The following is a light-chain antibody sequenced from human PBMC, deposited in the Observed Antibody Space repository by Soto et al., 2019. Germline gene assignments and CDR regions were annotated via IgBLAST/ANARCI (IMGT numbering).Light chain of an antibody. CDR1: SSDVGAYNY. J-gene: IGLJ2*01. Sequence: QSVLTQPPSASGSPGKSVTISCTGTSSDVGAYNYVSWYQQRPGKAPKLMIYEVTKRPSGVPDRFSGSKSGNTASLTVSGLQAEDEADYYCSSYAKTISVVFGGGTKLTVL. CDR2: EVT. V-gene: IGLV2-8*01. CDR3: SSYAKTISVV.